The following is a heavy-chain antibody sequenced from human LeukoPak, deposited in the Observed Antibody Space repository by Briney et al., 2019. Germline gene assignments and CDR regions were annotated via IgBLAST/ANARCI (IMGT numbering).Heavy chain of an antibody. CDR3: ASPPVSGSYYDY. CDR2: IIPIFGTA. D-gene: IGHD1-26*01. V-gene: IGHV1-69*13. Sequence: SVKVSCKTSGYTFRNNAITWVRQAPGQGLEWMGGIIPIFGTANYAQKFQGRVTITADESTSTAYMELSSLRSEDTAVYYCASPPVSGSYYDYWGQGTLVTVSS. J-gene: IGHJ4*02. CDR1: GYTFRNNA.